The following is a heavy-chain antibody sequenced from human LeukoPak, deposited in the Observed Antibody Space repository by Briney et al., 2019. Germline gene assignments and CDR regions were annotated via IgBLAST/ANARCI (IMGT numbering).Heavy chain of an antibody. CDR3: ARDLLRSHYYYYYMDV. CDR2: ISSSSSYI. J-gene: IGHJ6*03. Sequence: GGSLRLSCAASGFTFSNYWMNWVRQAPGKGLEWVSSISSSSSYIYYADSVKGRFTISRDNAKNSLYLQMNSLRAEDTAVYYCARDLLRSHYYYYYMDVWGKGTTVTVSS. CDR1: GFTFSNYW. V-gene: IGHV3-21*01.